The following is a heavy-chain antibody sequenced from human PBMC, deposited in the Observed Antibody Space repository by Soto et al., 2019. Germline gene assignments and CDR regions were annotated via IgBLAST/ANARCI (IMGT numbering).Heavy chain of an antibody. D-gene: IGHD6-13*01. CDR3: ARSPRSSPYFDY. CDR1: GYTFSNFW. J-gene: IGHJ4*02. V-gene: IGHV5-51*01. Sequence: PGESLKITCRCSGYTFSNFWIAWVRHLPGKGLEWMGIIYPGDHETRYSPSFHGKVTISADKSINTAYLQWSSLEASDSAFYYCARSPRSSPYFDYWGQGALVIVSS. CDR2: IYPGDHET.